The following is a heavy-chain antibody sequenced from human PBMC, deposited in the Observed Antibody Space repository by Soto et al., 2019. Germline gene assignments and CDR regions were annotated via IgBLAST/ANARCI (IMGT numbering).Heavy chain of an antibody. Sequence: PETLSLTCTVSGGSISSSSYYWGWIRQPPGKGLEWIGSIYYSGSTYYNPSLKSRVTISVDTSKNQFSLKLSSVTAADTAVYYCARGLGWNDYFDYWGQGTLVTVSS. CDR3: ARGLGWNDYFDY. CDR2: IYYSGST. J-gene: IGHJ4*02. CDR1: GGSISSSSYY. V-gene: IGHV4-39*07. D-gene: IGHD1-1*01.